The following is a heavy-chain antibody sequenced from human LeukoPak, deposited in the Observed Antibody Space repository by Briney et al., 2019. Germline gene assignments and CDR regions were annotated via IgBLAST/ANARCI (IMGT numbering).Heavy chain of an antibody. CDR1: GFTFSSYG. CDR3: AKAYYDSSGYPLDY. CDR2: IWYDGSNK. D-gene: IGHD3-22*01. Sequence: GRSPRLSCAASGFTFSSYGMHWVRQAPGKGLEWVAVIWYDGSNKYYADSVKGRFTISRDNSKNTLYLQMNSLRAEDTAVYYCAKAYYDSSGYPLDYWGQGTLVTVSS. J-gene: IGHJ4*02. V-gene: IGHV3-33*06.